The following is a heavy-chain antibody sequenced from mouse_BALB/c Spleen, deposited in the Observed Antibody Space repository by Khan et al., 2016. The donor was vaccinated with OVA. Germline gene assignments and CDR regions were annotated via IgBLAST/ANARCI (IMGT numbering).Heavy chain of an antibody. V-gene: IGHV1S137*01. CDR1: GYTFTDFT. J-gene: IGHJ3*01. Sequence: QVQLQQSGAELVRPGVSVKISCKGSGYTFTDFTMHWVKQSHAKSLEWIGVISTYYGDVTYNQKFKGKATMTVDKSSSTAYMELARLTSEDSAIYYCASGGGGNRFAYWGQGTLVTVSA. CDR3: ASGGGGNRFAY. CDR2: ISTYYGDV.